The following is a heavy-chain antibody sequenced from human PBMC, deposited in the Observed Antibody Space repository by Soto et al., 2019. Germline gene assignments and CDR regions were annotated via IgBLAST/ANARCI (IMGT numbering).Heavy chain of an antibody. CDR1: GFTFSSYA. V-gene: IGHV3-23*01. Sequence: GGSLRLSCAASGFTFSSYAMSWVRQAPGKGLEWVSAISGSGGSTYYADSVKGRFTISRDNSKNTLYLQMNSLRAEDTAVYYCAKDKWFGEIHLHYYYYGMDVWGQGTTVTVSS. D-gene: IGHD3-10*01. CDR3: AKDKWFGEIHLHYYYYGMDV. J-gene: IGHJ6*02. CDR2: ISGSGGST.